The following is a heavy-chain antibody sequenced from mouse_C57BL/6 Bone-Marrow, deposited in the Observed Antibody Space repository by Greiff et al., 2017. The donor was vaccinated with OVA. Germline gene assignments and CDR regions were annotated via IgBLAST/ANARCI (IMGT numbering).Heavy chain of an antibody. J-gene: IGHJ2*01. CDR2: IYPGDGDT. CDR1: GYAFSSSW. CDR3: ARYGYYERGYFDD. D-gene: IGHD2-3*01. Sequence: QVQLKQSGPELVKPGASVKISCKASGYAFSSSWMNWVKQRPGKGLEWIGRIYPGDGDTNYNGKFKGKATLTADKSSSTAYMQLSSLTSEDSAVYFCARYGYYERGYFDDWGQGTTLTVSS. V-gene: IGHV1-82*01.